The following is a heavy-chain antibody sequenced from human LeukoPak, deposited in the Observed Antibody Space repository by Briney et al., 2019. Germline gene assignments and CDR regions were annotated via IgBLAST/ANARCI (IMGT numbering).Heavy chain of an antibody. Sequence: SETLSLTCTVSGGSISSYYWSWIRQPAGKGLEWIGRIYTSGSTNYNPSLKSRVTMSVDTSKNQFSLKLSSVTAADTAVYYCARDKRSGYSSGWYHDYWGQGTLVTVSS. V-gene: IGHV4-4*07. CDR3: ARDKRSGYSSGWYHDY. CDR1: GGSISSYY. CDR2: IYTSGST. J-gene: IGHJ4*02. D-gene: IGHD6-19*01.